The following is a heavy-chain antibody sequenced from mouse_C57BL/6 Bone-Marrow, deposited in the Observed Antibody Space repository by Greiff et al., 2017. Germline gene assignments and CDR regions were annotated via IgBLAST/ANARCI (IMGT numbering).Heavy chain of an antibody. V-gene: IGHV2-6*01. D-gene: IGHD4-1*01. Sequence: VKVVESGPGLVAPSQSLSITCTVSGFSLTSYGVDWVRQSPGKGLEWLGVIWGVGSTNYNSALKSRLSISKDNSKSQVFLKMNSLQTDDTAMYYCARNWDSYAMDYWGQGTSVTVSS. J-gene: IGHJ4*01. CDR2: IWGVGST. CDR3: ARNWDSYAMDY. CDR1: GFSLTSYG.